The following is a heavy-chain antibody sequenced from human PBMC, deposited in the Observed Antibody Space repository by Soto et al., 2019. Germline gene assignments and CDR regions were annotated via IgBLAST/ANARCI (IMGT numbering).Heavy chain of an antibody. Sequence: ASVKVSCKASGYTFTGYYMHWVRQAPGQGLEWMGWINPNSGGTNYAQKFQGRVTMTRDTSISTAYMELSRLRSDDTAAYYCAREYCSGGSCYSGWFDPWGRGTLVTVSS. CDR3: AREYCSGGSCYSGWFDP. CDR2: INPNSGGT. CDR1: GYTFTGYY. D-gene: IGHD2-15*01. J-gene: IGHJ5*02. V-gene: IGHV1-2*02.